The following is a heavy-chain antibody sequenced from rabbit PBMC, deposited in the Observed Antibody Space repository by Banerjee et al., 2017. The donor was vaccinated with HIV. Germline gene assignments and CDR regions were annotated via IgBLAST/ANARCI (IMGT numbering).Heavy chain of an antibody. V-gene: IGHV1S43*01. CDR2: IITSSGST. D-gene: IGHD6-1*01. CDR1: GFSFSNKYV. J-gene: IGHJ4*01. CDR3: GRDRDGDAGYGSLAL. Sequence: QEQLVESGGGLVKPEGSLTLTCTASGFSFSNKYVMCWVRQAPGKGLEVVACIITSSGSTWYASWVNGRFTISRSTSLNTVDLKMTSLTVADTATYFCGRDRDGDAGYGSLALWGPGTLVTVS.